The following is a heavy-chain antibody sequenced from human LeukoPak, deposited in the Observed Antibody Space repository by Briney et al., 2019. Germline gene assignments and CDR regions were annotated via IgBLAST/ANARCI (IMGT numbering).Heavy chain of an antibody. Sequence: SETLSLTCTVSGGSISSSSYYWGWIRQPPGKGLEWIGEINHSGSTNYNPSLKSRVTISVDTSKNQFSLKLSSVTAADTAVYYYAWLLPYFDYWGQGTLVTVSS. CDR3: AWLLPYFDY. CDR1: GGSISSSSYY. V-gene: IGHV4-39*07. J-gene: IGHJ4*02. D-gene: IGHD3-22*01. CDR2: INHSGST.